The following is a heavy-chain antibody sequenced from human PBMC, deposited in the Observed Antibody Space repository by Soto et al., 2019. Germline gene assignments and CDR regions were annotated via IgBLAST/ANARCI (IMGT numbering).Heavy chain of an antibody. J-gene: IGHJ6*02. CDR3: ARILGYCSGGSCYLGRYYYYGMDV. Sequence: QITLKESGPTLVKPTQTLTLTCTFSGFSLSTSGVGVGWIRQPPGKALEWLALIYWDDDKRYSPSLKSRLTITKDTSKTQVVLTMTNMDPVDTATYYCARILGYCSGGSCYLGRYYYYGMDVWGQGTTVTVSS. V-gene: IGHV2-5*02. CDR2: IYWDDDK. D-gene: IGHD2-15*01. CDR1: GFSLSTSGVG.